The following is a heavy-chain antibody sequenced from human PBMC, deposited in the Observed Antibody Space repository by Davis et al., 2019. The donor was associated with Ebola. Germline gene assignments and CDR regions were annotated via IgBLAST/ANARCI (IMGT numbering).Heavy chain of an antibody. Sequence: PSETLSLTCTVSGGSISSYYWSWIRQPPGKGLEWIGYIYYSGSTNYNPSLKSRVTISVDTSKNQFSLKLSSVTAADTAVYYCARGIEDYGDYYYYYYYMDVWGKGTTVTVSS. V-gene: IGHV4-59*08. D-gene: IGHD4-17*01. CDR2: IYYSGST. J-gene: IGHJ6*03. CDR1: GGSISSYY. CDR3: ARGIEDYGDYYYYYYYMDV.